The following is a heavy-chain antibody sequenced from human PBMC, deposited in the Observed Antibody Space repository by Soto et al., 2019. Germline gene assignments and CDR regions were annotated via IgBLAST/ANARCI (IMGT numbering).Heavy chain of an antibody. J-gene: IGHJ6*02. V-gene: IGHV1-2*04. CDR3: ARERYSSSWYPAYYYYGMDV. Sequence: QVQLVQSGAEVKKPGASVKVSCKASGYTFTGYYMHWVLQAPGQGLEWMGWSNPNSGGTNYAQKFQGWVTMTRDTSISTAYMELSRLRSDDTAVYYCARERYSSSWYPAYYYYGMDVWGQGTTVTVSS. CDR1: GYTFTGYY. D-gene: IGHD6-13*01. CDR2: SNPNSGGT.